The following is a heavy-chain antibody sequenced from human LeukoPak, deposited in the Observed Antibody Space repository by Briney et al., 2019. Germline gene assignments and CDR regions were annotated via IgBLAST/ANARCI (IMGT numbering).Heavy chain of an antibody. Sequence: SETLSLTCTVSGGSISSSSYYWGWIRQPPGKGLEWIGSIYYSGSTYCNPSLKSRVTISVDTSKNQFSLKLSSVTAADTAVYYCARQPAYYYGMDVWGQGTTVTVSS. CDR1: GGSISSSSYY. CDR2: IYYSGST. V-gene: IGHV4-39*01. CDR3: ARQPAYYYGMDV. J-gene: IGHJ6*02.